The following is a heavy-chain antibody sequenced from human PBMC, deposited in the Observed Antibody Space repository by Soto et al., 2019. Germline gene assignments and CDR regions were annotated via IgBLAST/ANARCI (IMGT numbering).Heavy chain of an antibody. CDR2: IFPGDSDT. J-gene: IGHJ4*02. V-gene: IGHV5-51*01. CDR1: GDSLTSYS. Sequence: GESLKISCNTSGDSLTSYSIGWVRQMPGKGLEWMGIIFPGDSDTTYSPSFQGQVTISADKSISTAYLQWSSLKASDTAMYYCATLSLYDISGVVWGQGPQVTVSS. CDR3: ATLSLYDISGVV. D-gene: IGHD3-22*01.